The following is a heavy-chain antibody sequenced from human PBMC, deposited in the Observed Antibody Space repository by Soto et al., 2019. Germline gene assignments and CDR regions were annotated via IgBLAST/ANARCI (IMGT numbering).Heavy chain of an antibody. V-gene: IGHV1-46*01. J-gene: IGHJ4*02. CDR3: ARAGIVVVPAAILEAFDY. D-gene: IGHD2-2*01. CDR2: INPSGGST. Sequence: VSVKVSSKASGYTFTSYYMHCVRHAPGQGLEWMGIINPSGGSTSYAQKFQGRVTMTRDTSTSTVYMELSSLRSEDTAVYYCARAGIVVVPAAILEAFDYWGQGTLVTVSS. CDR1: GYTFTSYY.